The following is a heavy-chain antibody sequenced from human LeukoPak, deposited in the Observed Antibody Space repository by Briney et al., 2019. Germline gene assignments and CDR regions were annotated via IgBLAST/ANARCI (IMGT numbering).Heavy chain of an antibody. J-gene: IGHJ4*02. CDR3: ARDLEGVAGTASTFDY. V-gene: IGHV3-21*01. CDR2: ISTSSSYI. CDR1: GFTFSTYS. Sequence: GGSLRLSCAASGFTFSTYSMNWVRQAPGKGLEWVSSISTSSSYIYYADSVKGRFTISRDNAKNSLYLQMNSLRADDTAVYYCARDLEGVAGTASTFDYWGQGTLVTVSS. D-gene: IGHD6-19*01.